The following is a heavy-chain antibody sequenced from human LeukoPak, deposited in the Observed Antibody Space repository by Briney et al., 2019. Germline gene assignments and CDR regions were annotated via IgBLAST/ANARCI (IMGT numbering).Heavy chain of an antibody. D-gene: IGHD2-21*01. CDR1: GFTFSTYA. CDR3: GRDWQTSYPFDI. CDR2: ISYDGGNK. V-gene: IGHV3-30-3*01. Sequence: GGSLRLSCAASGFTFSTYALHWIRQAPGKGLEWVAVISYDGGNKYYADSVKGRFTISRDNSKNTLYLQMDSLRADDTAVYYCGRDWQTSYPFDIWGQGTMVTVSS. J-gene: IGHJ3*02.